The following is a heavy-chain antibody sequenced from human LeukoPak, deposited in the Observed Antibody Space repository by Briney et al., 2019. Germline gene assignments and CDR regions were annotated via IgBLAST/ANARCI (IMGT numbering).Heavy chain of an antibody. J-gene: IGHJ5*02. Sequence: GASVKVSCKASGGTFSSYAISWVRQAPGQGLEWMGGIIPIFGTANYAQKFQGRVTITADESTSTAYMELSSLRSEDTAVYYCARVRYYYGSGSYSHWFDPWGQGTLVTVSS. V-gene: IGHV1-69*13. D-gene: IGHD3-10*01. CDR2: IIPIFGTA. CDR3: ARVRYYYGSGSYSHWFDP. CDR1: GGTFSSYA.